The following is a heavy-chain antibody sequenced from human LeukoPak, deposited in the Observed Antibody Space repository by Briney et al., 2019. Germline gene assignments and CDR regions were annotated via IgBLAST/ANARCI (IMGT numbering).Heavy chain of an antibody. J-gene: IGHJ6*02. CDR2: INTNTGNT. V-gene: IGHV7-4-1*02. D-gene: IGHD3-22*01. CDR3: ARKVVEESSSSYYYYYGIDV. Sequence: ASVKVSCKASGYTFTSYAMNWVRQAPGQGLEWMGWINTNTGNTTYAQGFTGRFVFSLDTSVSTAYLQISSLKAEDTAVYYCARKVVEESSSSYYYYYGIDVWGQGTTVTVSS. CDR1: GYTFTSYA.